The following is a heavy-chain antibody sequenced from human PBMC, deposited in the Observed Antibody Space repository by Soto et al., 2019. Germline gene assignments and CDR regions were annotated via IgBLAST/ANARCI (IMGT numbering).Heavy chain of an antibody. J-gene: IGHJ6*02. V-gene: IGHV3-30*18. CDR1: GFTFSNYG. Sequence: QVQLVESGGGVVQPGTSLRLSCAASGFTFSNYGMHWVRQTPGKGLEWVALILYDGSNKYYADSVKGRFTISRDNSKNTLYLQVSSLRAEDTAVYYCAKSRGAYNFYFYYGMDVWGQGTSVTVSS. D-gene: IGHD1-1*01. CDR3: AKSRGAYNFYFYYGMDV. CDR2: ILYDGSNK.